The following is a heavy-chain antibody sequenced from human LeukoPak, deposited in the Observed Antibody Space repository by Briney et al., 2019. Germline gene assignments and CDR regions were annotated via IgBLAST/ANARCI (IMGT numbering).Heavy chain of an antibody. D-gene: IGHD3-9*01. V-gene: IGHV4-31*03. CDR3: ARYRDYDLLTGSSAAYYFDY. J-gene: IGHJ4*02. Sequence: SETLSLTCTVSGYSISSGYYWSWIRQRPGKGLEGIGYIYHSGSTYYNPSLKSRVTISVDTSKNQFSLKLSSVTAADTAVYYCARYRDYDLLTGSSAAYYFDYWGQGPLVTVSS. CDR2: IYHSGST. CDR1: GYSISSGYY.